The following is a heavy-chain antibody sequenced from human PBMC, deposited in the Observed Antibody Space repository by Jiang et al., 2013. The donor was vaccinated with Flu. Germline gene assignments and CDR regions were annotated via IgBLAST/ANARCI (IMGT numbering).Heavy chain of an antibody. Sequence: PGLVKPSETLPLICSVSGGSISNYYWSWIRQSPGKGLEWIGYIHYSGSTNYNPSLKSRVTISVDTSKNQFSLKLSSVTAADTAVYYCARFGYSYGLGAFDYWGQGTLVTVSS. D-gene: IGHD5-18*01. CDR3: ARFGYSYGLGAFDY. J-gene: IGHJ4*02. V-gene: IGHV4-59*01. CDR2: IHYSGST. CDR1: GGSISNYY.